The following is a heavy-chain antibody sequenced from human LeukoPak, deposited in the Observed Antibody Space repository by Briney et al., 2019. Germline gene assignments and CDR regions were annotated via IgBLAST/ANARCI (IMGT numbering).Heavy chain of an antibody. D-gene: IGHD6-6*01. J-gene: IGHJ4*02. CDR1: GFTFSSYS. CDR2: ISSSSRYI. Sequence: GGSLRLSCAASGFTFSSYSMNWVRQAPGKGLEWVSSISSSSRYIYYADSVKGRFTISRDNAKNSLYLQMNSLRAEDTAVYYCARDVEYSSSYFDYWGQGTLVTVSS. CDR3: ARDVEYSSSYFDY. V-gene: IGHV3-21*01.